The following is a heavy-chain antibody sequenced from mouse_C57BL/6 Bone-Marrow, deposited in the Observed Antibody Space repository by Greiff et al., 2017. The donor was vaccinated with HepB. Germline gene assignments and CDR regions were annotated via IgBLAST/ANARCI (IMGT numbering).Heavy chain of an antibody. J-gene: IGHJ3*01. CDR1: GFTFSNYW. CDR3: TEEVLLRVGSWFAY. Sequence: EVKLMESGGGLVQPGGSMKLSCVASGFTFSNYWMNWVRQSPEKGLEWVAQIRLKSDNYATHYAESVKGRFTISRDDSKSSVYLQMNNLRAEDTGIYYCTEEVLLRVGSWFAYWGQGTLVTVSA. CDR2: IRLKSDNYAT. V-gene: IGHV6-3*01. D-gene: IGHD1-1*01.